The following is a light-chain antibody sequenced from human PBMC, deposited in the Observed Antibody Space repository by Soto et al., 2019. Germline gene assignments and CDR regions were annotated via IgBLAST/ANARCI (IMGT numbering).Light chain of an antibody. CDR2: GAA. CDR1: QGINNY. V-gene: IGKV1-9*01. CDR3: HQLNNYPIT. Sequence: IQLTQSPSSLSASVGDRVTITCRASQGINNYGAWDQQKPGKAAKLLVYGAATLQSGVTSRFSGSVSGTDFTLTIRSLLPEAVATYYCHQLNNYPITFGQGTRLEI. J-gene: IGKJ5*01.